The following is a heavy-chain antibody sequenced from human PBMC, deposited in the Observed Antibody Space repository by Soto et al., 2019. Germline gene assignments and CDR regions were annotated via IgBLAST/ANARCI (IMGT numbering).Heavy chain of an antibody. Sequence: ASVKVSCKASGYMFTSYGLSWVRQAPGQGHEWMGWVSTYSVKTNYAQKFQGRVTMTTDTSTTTVYMELRSLRSDDTAVYYCARVWVGRGTSCSDVFDIWGQGSMVSVSS. CDR3: ARVWVGRGTSCSDVFDI. CDR2: VSTYSVKT. CDR1: GYMFTSYG. V-gene: IGHV1-18*04. D-gene: IGHD2-2*01. J-gene: IGHJ3*02.